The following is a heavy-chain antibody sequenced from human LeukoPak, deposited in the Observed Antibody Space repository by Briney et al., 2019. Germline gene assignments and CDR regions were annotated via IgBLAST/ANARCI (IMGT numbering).Heavy chain of an antibody. CDR1: GFTFSSHW. CDR3: ARVRRYYDSSGYYDYYYYGMDV. J-gene: IGHJ6*02. Sequence: GGSLRLSCAGSGFTFSSHWIGWVRQAPGKGLEWVAHINQDGSQKYYVDSVEGRFAISRDNAKNSLYLQMNSLRAEDTAVYYCARVRRYYDSSGYYDYYYYGMDVWGQGTTVTVSS. CDR2: INQDGSQK. V-gene: IGHV3-7*03. D-gene: IGHD3-22*01.